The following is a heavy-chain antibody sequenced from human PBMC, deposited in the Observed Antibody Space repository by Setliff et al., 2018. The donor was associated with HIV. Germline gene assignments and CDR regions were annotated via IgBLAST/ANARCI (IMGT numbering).Heavy chain of an antibody. V-gene: IGHV4-39*01. CDR1: GGSISSRSNY. Sequence: PSETLSLTCTVSGGSISSRSNYWGWIRQPPGKGLEWIGTIYYTGTTYYNPSLQSRVTLSVDTSKNQFSLNLRSVTAADTAVYLCARLIHTGLLYFDFWGLGTLVTVSS. D-gene: IGHD2-8*02. CDR3: ARLIHTGLLYFDF. CDR2: IYYTGTT. J-gene: IGHJ4*02.